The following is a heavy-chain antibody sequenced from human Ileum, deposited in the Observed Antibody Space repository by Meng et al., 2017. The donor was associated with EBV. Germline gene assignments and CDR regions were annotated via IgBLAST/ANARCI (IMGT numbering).Heavy chain of an antibody. J-gene: IGHJ4*02. V-gene: IGHV4-39*01. CDR3: AMGPDYAKTGY. D-gene: IGHD4-17*01. Sequence: QLLLQESGPGLVKPSEPLSLTCSVSGGSISSSNYCWCWIRQPPGKGLEWIQSICYTDYTYYNPSLKSRVTISADKSKNQFSLRLNSLTAADTAVYYCAMGPDYAKTGYWGQGTLVTVSS. CDR2: ICYTDYT. CDR1: GGSISSSNYC.